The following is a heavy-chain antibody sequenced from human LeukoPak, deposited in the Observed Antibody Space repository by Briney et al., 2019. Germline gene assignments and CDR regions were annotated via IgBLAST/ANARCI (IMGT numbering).Heavy chain of an antibody. V-gene: IGHV3-23*01. J-gene: IGHJ4*02. D-gene: IGHD6-19*01. CDR1: GFTFSSYA. CDR2: ISGSGGST. Sequence: GGSLRLSCAASGFTFSSYAMSWVRQAPGKGLEWVSAISGSGGSTYYADSVEGRFTISRDNSKNTLYLQMNSLRAEDTAVYYCAKSLAVDPEYFDYWGQGTLVTVSS. CDR3: AKSLAVDPEYFDY.